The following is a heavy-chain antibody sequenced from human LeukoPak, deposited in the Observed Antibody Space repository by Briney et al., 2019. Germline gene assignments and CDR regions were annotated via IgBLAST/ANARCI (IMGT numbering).Heavy chain of an antibody. CDR2: IYASGDT. Sequence: SETLSLTCTVSGDYMRKYCWSWIRQPAGKGLEWIGRIYASGDTKYNPSLKSRVAMSVDTSKNYFSLKLTSVTAADTAVYYCASGGMAGRWPLNYWGRGTLVTVSS. CDR3: ASGGMAGRWPLNY. V-gene: IGHV4-4*07. D-gene: IGHD6-19*01. CDR1: GDYMRKYC. J-gene: IGHJ4*02.